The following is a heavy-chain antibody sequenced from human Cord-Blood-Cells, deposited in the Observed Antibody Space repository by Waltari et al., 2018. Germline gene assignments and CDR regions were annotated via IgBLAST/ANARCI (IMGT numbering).Heavy chain of an antibody. CDR2: MNPNSGNT. CDR1: GYTFTSYD. D-gene: IGHD3-22*01. J-gene: IGHJ6*02. Sequence: QVQLVQSGAEVKKPGASVKVSCKASGYTFTSYDINGVRQATGQGLEWMGWMNPNSGNTGYAQKFQGRVTKTRNTSISTAYMELSSLRSEDTAVYYCARGLQGYDSSGYYYYGMDVWGQGTTVTVSS. CDR3: ARGLQGYDSSGYYYYGMDV. V-gene: IGHV1-8*01.